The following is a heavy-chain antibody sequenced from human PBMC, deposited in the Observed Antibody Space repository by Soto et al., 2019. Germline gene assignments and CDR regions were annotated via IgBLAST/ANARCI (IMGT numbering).Heavy chain of an antibody. CDR2: MNHNSGNT. V-gene: IGHV1-8*01. Sequence: AAVEVPSKSSGYTLTSGATNWVRQATGQGLEWMGWMNHNSGNTGYAQKFQRRVTMTRSTSINTAYMELSSLRSEDTAVYYCARGGYYYDSSAYYRPFDYWGQGTLVTVSS. J-gene: IGHJ4*02. D-gene: IGHD3-22*01. CDR1: GYTLTSGA. CDR3: ARGGYYYDSSAYYRPFDY.